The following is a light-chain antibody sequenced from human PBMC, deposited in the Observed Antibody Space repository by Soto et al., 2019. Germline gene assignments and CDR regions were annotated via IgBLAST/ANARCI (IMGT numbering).Light chain of an antibody. CDR1: QGISSY. CDR2: AAS. J-gene: IGKJ2*01. Sequence: AIRMTQSPSSFSASTGDRVTITCRASQGISSYLAWYQQKPGKAPKILIYAASTLQSGVPSRFSGSGSATDFTLTITCLQSEDFATYYWQQYYSYPYTVGQGTKLEIK. V-gene: IGKV1-8*01. CDR3: QQYYSYPYT.